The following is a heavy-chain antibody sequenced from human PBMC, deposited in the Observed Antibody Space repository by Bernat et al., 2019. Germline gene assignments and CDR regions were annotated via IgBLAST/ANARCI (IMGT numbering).Heavy chain of an antibody. CDR1: GFTFSAYY. CDR3: ARSNTVTTENWFDP. J-gene: IGHJ5*02. CDR2: ISSSSSYT. D-gene: IGHD4-17*01. V-gene: IGHV3-11*05. Sequence: QVQLVESGGGLVKPGGSLRLSCAASGFTFSAYYMSWIRQAPGKGLEWVSYISSSSSYTNYADSVKGRFTISRDNAKNSLYLQMNSLRAEDTAVYYCARSNTVTTENWFDPWGQGTLVTVSS.